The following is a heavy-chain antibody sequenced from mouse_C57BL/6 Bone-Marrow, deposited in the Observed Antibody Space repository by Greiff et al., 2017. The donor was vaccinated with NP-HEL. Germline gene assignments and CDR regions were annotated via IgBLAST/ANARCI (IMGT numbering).Heavy chain of an antibody. V-gene: IGHV1-69*01. CDR1: GYTFTSYW. J-gene: IGHJ4*01. CDR2: IDPSDSYT. D-gene: IGHD2-1*01. Sequence: QVQLQQPGAELVMPGASVKLSCKASGYTFTSYWMHWVKQRPGQGVEWIGEIDPSDSYTNYNQKFKGKSTLTVDKSSSTAYMQLSSLTSEDSAVYYCARTLYGNSPYYYAMDYWGQGTSVTVSS. CDR3: ARTLYGNSPYYYAMDY.